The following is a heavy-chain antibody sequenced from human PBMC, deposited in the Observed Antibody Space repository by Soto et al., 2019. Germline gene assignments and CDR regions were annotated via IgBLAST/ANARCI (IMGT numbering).Heavy chain of an antibody. CDR3: ASPIIWDNWNRGPSLYYYGMDV. D-gene: IGHD1-20*01. CDR1: GGTFSSYA. J-gene: IGHJ6*02. V-gene: IGHV1-69*13. CDR2: IIPIFGTA. Sequence: GASVKVSCKASGGTFSSYAISWVRQAPGQGLEWMGGIIPIFGTANYAQKFQGRVTITADESTSTAYMELSSLRSEDTAVYYCASPIIWDNWNRGPSLYYYGMDVWGQGTTVTVSS.